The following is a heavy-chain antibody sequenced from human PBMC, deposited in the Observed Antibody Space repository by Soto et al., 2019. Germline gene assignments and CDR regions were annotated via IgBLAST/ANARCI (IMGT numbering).Heavy chain of an antibody. V-gene: IGHV1-69*06. Sequence: SVKVSCKASGGTFSSYAISWVRQAPGQGLEWMGGIIPIFGTANYAQKFQGRVTITADKSTSTAYMELSSLRSEDTAVYYCARLVLGFLGVDVWGQGTTVTVSS. CDR2: IIPIFGTA. J-gene: IGHJ6*02. CDR1: GGTFSSYA. D-gene: IGHD3-3*01. CDR3: ARLVLGFLGVDV.